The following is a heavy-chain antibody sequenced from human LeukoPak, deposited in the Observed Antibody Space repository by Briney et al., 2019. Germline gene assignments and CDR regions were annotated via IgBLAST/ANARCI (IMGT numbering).Heavy chain of an antibody. Sequence: GASLRLSCAASGFTFNFYAMSWVRQAPGKGPEWVSGISGSGSTTYYADSVKGRFTISRDNSKNTLYLQMNSVRVEDTAVYYCAKSSGSGPYFYGMDVWGHGTTVTVSS. J-gene: IGHJ6*02. CDR2: ISGSGSTT. CDR3: AKSSGSGPYFYGMDV. D-gene: IGHD3-10*01. V-gene: IGHV3-23*01. CDR1: GFTFNFYA.